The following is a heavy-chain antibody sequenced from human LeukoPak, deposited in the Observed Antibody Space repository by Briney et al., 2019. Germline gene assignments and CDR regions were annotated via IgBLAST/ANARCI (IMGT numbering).Heavy chain of an antibody. D-gene: IGHD3-10*01. V-gene: IGHV4-30-2*01. CDR2: IYHSGST. Sequence: PSQTLSLTCTVSGGSISSGGYYWSWIRQPPGKGLEWIGYIYHSGSTYYNPSLKSRVTISVDRSKNQFSLKLSSVTAADTAVYYCARKSPNYYGSGSLFQSTYYFDYWGQGTLVTVSS. CDR3: ARKSPNYYGSGSLFQSTYYFDY. CDR1: GGSISSGGYY. J-gene: IGHJ4*02.